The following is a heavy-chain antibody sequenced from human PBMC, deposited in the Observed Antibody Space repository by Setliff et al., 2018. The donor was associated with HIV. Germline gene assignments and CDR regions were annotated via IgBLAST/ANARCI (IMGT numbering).Heavy chain of an antibody. CDR2: IIPIFGTP. J-gene: IGHJ3*02. V-gene: IGHV1-69*08. D-gene: IGHD2-2*01. Sequence: KVSCKTSGGTFSTYTIAWVRQAPGQGLEWMGRIIPIFGTPNYAQKFQGRVTITADKSTSTVYLDLRSLTSEDTAMYYCARSVWAVVVPTDPAVDAFAIWGQGTMVT. CDR3: ARSVWAVVVPTDPAVDAFAI. CDR1: GGTFSTYT.